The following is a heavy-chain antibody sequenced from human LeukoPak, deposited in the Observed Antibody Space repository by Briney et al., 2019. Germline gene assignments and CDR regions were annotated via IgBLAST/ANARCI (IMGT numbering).Heavy chain of an antibody. CDR2: INPNSGGT. D-gene: IGHD3-10*01. CDR3: ARLNYYGSGSYYS. CDR1: GYAFTGYY. Sequence: ASVKVSCKASGYAFTGYYMHWVRQAPGQGLEWMGWINPNSGGTNYAQKFQGRVTMTRDTSISTAYMELSRLRSDDTAVYYCARLNYYGSGSYYSWGQGTLVTVSS. V-gene: IGHV1-2*02. J-gene: IGHJ4*02.